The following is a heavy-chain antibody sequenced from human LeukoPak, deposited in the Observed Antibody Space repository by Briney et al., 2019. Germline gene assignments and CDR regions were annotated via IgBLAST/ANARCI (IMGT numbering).Heavy chain of an antibody. V-gene: IGHV1-46*01. CDR2: IIPSGGDT. Sequence: ASVKVSCKASGYTFSSFYLHWVRQAPGQGLEWMGIIIPSGGDTTYAQKFQGRITMTRDMSTSTVYMELSSLRSDDTAVYYCVRGPPEYCSGGSCYSGRNWFDPWGQGTLVTVSS. J-gene: IGHJ5*02. D-gene: IGHD2-15*01. CDR1: GYTFSSFY. CDR3: VRGPPEYCSGGSCYSGRNWFDP.